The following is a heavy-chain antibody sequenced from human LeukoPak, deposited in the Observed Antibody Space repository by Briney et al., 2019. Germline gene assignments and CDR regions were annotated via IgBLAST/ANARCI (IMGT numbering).Heavy chain of an antibody. CDR2: ISAYNGNT. CDR3: ARGRLRGGFDP. D-gene: IGHD3-10*01. J-gene: IGHJ5*02. Sequence: ASVKVSCKASGYTCTSYGISWVRQAPGQGLEWMGWISAYNGNTNYAQKFQGRVTMTRNTSISTAYMELSSLRSEDTAVYYCARGRLRGGFDPWGQGTLVTVSS. CDR1: GYTCTSYG. V-gene: IGHV1-18*01.